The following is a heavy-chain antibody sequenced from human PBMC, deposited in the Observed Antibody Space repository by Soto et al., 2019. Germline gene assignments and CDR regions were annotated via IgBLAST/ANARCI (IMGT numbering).Heavy chain of an antibody. J-gene: IGHJ3*02. CDR1: GFSFSRYS. Sequence: PGGSLRLSCAASGFSFSRYSMNWVRQAPGKGLEWVSYISSSSSTIYYAESVKGRLTISRDNAKNSLYLQMNSLRAEDTAVYYCVRDRNWNYAFDIWGQGTMVTVSS. CDR3: VRDRNWNYAFDI. CDR2: ISSSSSTI. V-gene: IGHV3-48*01. D-gene: IGHD1-7*01.